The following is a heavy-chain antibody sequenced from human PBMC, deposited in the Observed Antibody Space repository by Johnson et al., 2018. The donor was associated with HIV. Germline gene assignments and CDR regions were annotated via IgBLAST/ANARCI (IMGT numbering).Heavy chain of an antibody. D-gene: IGHD3-22*01. V-gene: IGHV3-13*01. Sequence: VQLVESGGGLVQPGGSLRLSCAASGFTFSNYDMHWVRQGTGKGLEWVSGMGNAGDTYYPGSVKGRFTISRENAKNSLYLQMNSLRAGDPAVYYCARDSYYYDSSGYYYHAFDIWGQGTMVTVSS. CDR1: GFTFSNYD. CDR3: ARDSYYYDSSGYYYHAFDI. J-gene: IGHJ3*02. CDR2: MGNAGDT.